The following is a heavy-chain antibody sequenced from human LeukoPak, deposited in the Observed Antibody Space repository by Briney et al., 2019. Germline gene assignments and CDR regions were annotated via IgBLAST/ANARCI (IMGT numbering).Heavy chain of an antibody. CDR1: GGSISRYY. D-gene: IGHD3-16*01. CDR2: IYYSGST. CDR3: ARGPVGGNTYKDGDVFDI. V-gene: IGHV4-59*01. Sequence: SETLSLTCTVSGGSISRYYWSWIRQPPGKGLEWIGYIYYSGSTNYNPSLKSRVTISVDTSKNQFSLKLSSVTAADTAVYYCARGPVGGNTYKDGDVFDIWGQETKVTVS. J-gene: IGHJ3*02.